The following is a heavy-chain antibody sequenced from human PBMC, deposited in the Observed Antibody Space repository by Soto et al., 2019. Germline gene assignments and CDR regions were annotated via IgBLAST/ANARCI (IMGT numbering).Heavy chain of an antibody. J-gene: IGHJ4*02. D-gene: IGHD2-21*02. CDR2: INVSVGST. CDR1: GFPFAPST. Sequence: EVQLLQSGGGLVQPGGSLTLSCGVSGFPFAPSTMSWVRQAPGKGLEWVSTINVSVGSTYSADSVQGRFTVSSDISDNTLFLRMTSLTADDTAVYFCAKRDVPHSTSNAYFYDHWGRGVLVTVSS. V-gene: IGHV3-23*01. CDR3: AKRDVPHSTSNAYFYDH.